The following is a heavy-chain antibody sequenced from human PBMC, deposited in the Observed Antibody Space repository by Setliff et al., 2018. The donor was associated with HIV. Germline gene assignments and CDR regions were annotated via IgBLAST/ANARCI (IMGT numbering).Heavy chain of an antibody. D-gene: IGHD3-16*01. V-gene: IGHV4-39*07. CDR3: ARGSHGTSWTDY. CDR1: GGSISSTNYY. Sequence: SETLSLTCTVSGGSISSTNYYWGWIRQAPGKGLEWIGSIYYSGTTYYNPSLKSRVTMSVDTSTSRLSLKVHSVTAADTAMYYCARGSHGTSWTDYWGQGTLVTVSS. CDR2: IYYSGTT. J-gene: IGHJ4*02.